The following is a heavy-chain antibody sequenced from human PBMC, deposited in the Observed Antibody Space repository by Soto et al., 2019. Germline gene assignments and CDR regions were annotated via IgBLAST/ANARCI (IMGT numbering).Heavy chain of an antibody. Sequence: QITLKEPGPTLVKPTQTLTLTCTFSGLSLSTTGEGVGWIRQPPGKALEWLAVIYWNDDKSYSPSLKSRLTISKDTSKKQVVLTMMNMAPVDTGTYYCAQVDDVAALFAYLGQGTLVTVSS. D-gene: IGHD6-6*01. V-gene: IGHV2-5*01. CDR2: IYWNDDK. CDR1: GLSLSTTGEG. CDR3: AQVDDVAALFAY. J-gene: IGHJ4*02.